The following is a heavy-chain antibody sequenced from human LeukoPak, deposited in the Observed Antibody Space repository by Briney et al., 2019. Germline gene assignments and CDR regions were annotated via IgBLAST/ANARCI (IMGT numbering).Heavy chain of an antibody. J-gene: IGHJ4*02. V-gene: IGHV1-2*02. CDR3: ARDGSPPYYYDSSGYYGSDF. CDR2: INPNSGGT. D-gene: IGHD3-22*01. Sequence: APVKVSCKASGYTFTGYHMHWVRQAPGQGLEWMGWINPNSGGTNYAQKFQGRVTMTRDTSISTAYMELSRLRSDDTAVYYCARDGSPPYYYDSSGYYGSDFWGQGTLVTVSS. CDR1: GYTFTGYH.